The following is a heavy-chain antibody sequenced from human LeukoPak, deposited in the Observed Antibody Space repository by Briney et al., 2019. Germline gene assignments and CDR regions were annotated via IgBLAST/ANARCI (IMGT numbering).Heavy chain of an antibody. J-gene: IGHJ4*02. CDR2: IIPIFGTA. Sequence: SVKVSCKASGGTFSSYAISWVQQAPGQGLEWMGGIIPIFGTANYAQKFQGRVTITTDESTSTAYMELSSLRSEDTAVYYCARDDLPYYGSGRSFDYWGQGTLVTVSS. D-gene: IGHD3-10*01. CDR3: ARDDLPYYGSGRSFDY. V-gene: IGHV1-69*05. CDR1: GGTFSSYA.